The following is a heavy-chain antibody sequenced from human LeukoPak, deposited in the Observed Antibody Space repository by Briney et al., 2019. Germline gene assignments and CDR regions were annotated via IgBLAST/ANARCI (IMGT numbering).Heavy chain of an antibody. CDR2: IRSDGSNK. CDR1: GFTFSSYY. J-gene: IGHJ4*02. Sequence: GGSLRLSCAASGFTFSSYYMRWVRQAPGKGLEWVAFIRSDGSNKYYADSVKGRFTISRDNSKNTLYLQMNSLRAEDTAVYYCAKESGADWAVAGTGYFDYWGQGTLVTVSS. V-gene: IGHV3-30*02. D-gene: IGHD6-19*01. CDR3: AKESGADWAVAGTGYFDY.